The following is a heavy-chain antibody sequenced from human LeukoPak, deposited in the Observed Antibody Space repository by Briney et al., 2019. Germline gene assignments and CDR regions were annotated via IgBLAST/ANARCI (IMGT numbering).Heavy chain of an antibody. CDR3: ARYGCRCLLLFYL. D-gene: IGHD4-17*01. CDR2: IYTSGST. J-gene: IGHJ1*01. Sequence: KPSETLSLTCTVSGVSISSYYWSWIRQPAGKGLEWIGRIYTSGSTNYNPSLKSRVTMSVDTSKNQFSLKLSSVTAADTAVYCWARYGCRCLLLFYLWGPGALVTVSS. CDR1: GVSISSYY. V-gene: IGHV4-4*07.